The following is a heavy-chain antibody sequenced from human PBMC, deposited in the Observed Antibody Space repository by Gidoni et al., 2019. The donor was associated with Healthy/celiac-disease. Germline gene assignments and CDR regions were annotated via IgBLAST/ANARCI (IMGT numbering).Heavy chain of an antibody. V-gene: IGHV3-21*01. D-gene: IGHD3-10*01. CDR1: GFTFSGYS. Sequence: EVQLVESGGGLVKPGGSLRLSCAASGFTFSGYSMNWVRQAPGKGLEWVSSISSSSSYIYYAYSVKGRFTISRDNAKNSLYLQMNSLRAEDTAVYYCARDRGAPFDYWGQGTLVTVSS. CDR3: ARDRGAPFDY. J-gene: IGHJ4*02. CDR2: ISSSSSYI.